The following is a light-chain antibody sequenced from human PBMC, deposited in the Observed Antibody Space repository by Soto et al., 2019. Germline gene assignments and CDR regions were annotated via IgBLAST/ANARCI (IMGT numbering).Light chain of an antibody. V-gene: IGKV3-11*01. J-gene: IGKJ4*01. CDR1: QSVSVN. CDR3: QERNRWPPGT. Sequence: EVVLAQSPATLSLSPGESATLSCRASQSVSVNFAWYQQKPGQAPRPLIYSASDRAPGIPARFSGRGSGTYFTITISSLEPEDFAVYYCQERNRWPPGTFGGGTKVEIK. CDR2: SAS.